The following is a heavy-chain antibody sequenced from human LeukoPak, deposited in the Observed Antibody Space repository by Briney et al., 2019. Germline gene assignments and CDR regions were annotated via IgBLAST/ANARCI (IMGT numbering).Heavy chain of an antibody. Sequence: PSETLSLTCTVSGDSISSYYWSWVRQPPGKGLEWIGCLYHSGSTKYNPSFESRVAISVDTSKNQLFLNLSSLTPADTAVYYCARAPHNDAHFDMDVWGKGTTVTVSS. CDR1: GDSISSYY. D-gene: IGHD2/OR15-2a*01. CDR2: LYHSGST. V-gene: IGHV4-59*01. J-gene: IGHJ6*03. CDR3: ARAPHNDAHFDMDV.